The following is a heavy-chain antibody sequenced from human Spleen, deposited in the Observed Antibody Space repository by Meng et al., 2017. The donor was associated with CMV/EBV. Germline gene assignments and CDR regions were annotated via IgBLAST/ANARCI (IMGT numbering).Heavy chain of an antibody. V-gene: IGHV3-48*04. D-gene: IGHD3-22*01. CDR1: GFTFSSYG. CDR3: ASYDRRVNFDL. J-gene: IGHJ2*01. Sequence: GESLKISCAASGFTFSSYGMNWVRQAPGKGLEWISYIGSGGTIMYYADSVRGRFTISRDNAKNTLYLQMNSLRAEDTAVYYCASYDRRVNFDLWGRGTLVTVSS. CDR2: IGSGGTIM.